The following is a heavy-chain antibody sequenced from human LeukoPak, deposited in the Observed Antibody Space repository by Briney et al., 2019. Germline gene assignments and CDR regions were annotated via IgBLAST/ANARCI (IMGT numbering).Heavy chain of an antibody. Sequence: GGSLRLSCAASGFTFSSYEMNWVRQAPGKGLEWVSYISSSGSTIYYADSVKGRFTISRDNAKNSLYLQMHSLRAEDTAVYYCARGGIAAAQSWGQGTLVTVSS. CDR3: ARGGIAAAQS. D-gene: IGHD6-13*01. CDR2: ISSSGSTI. V-gene: IGHV3-48*03. CDR1: GFTFSSYE. J-gene: IGHJ4*02.